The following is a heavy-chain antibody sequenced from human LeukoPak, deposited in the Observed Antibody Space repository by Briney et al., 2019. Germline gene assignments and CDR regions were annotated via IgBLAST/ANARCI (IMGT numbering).Heavy chain of an antibody. V-gene: IGHV3-30*02. CDR3: AKNRGDYFDTSSHSFDS. Sequence: GGSLRLSCAPSGFILSSFDMHWVRQAPGKGLEWVASIGYDGTDKYYADSVKGRFTVSRDNSQNTLSLQMSSLGTEDTAVYFCAKNRGDYFDTSSHSFDSWGQGTLVTVSS. D-gene: IGHD3-22*01. J-gene: IGHJ4*02. CDR1: GFILSSFD. CDR2: IGYDGTDK.